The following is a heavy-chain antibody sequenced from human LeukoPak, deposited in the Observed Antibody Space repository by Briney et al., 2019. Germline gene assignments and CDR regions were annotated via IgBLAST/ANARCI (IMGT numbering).Heavy chain of an antibody. CDR2: VDPEDGES. CDR3: ATGYGDYGGAY. D-gene: IGHD4-17*01. V-gene: IGHV1-69-2*01. Sequence: ASVKVSCKASGYTFTGYYMHWVRQAPGKGLEWMGLVDPEDGESIYAEKFQGRVTITADTSTDTAYMELSSLRFDDTAVYYCATGYGDYGGAYWGQGTLVTVSS. CDR1: GYTFTGYY. J-gene: IGHJ4*02.